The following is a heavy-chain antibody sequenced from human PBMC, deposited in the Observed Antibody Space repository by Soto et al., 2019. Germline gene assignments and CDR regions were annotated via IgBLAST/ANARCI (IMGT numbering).Heavy chain of an antibody. CDR3: ARGWREFDY. Sequence: PSETLSLTCAVSGGSISSGGYSWSWIRQPPGKGLERIGYIYHSESTYYNPSLKSRVTISVDRSKNQFSLKLSSVTAADTAVYYCARGWREFDYWGQGTLVTVSS. CDR2: IYHSEST. J-gene: IGHJ4*02. D-gene: IGHD1-1*01. V-gene: IGHV4-30-2*01. CDR1: GGSISSGGYS.